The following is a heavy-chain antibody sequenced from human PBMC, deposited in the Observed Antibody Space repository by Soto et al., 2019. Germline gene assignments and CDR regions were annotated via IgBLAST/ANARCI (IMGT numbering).Heavy chain of an antibody. CDR3: ARDLRFGYGNFYPYGMDD. CDR2: ISPYTGAT. D-gene: IGHD3-16*01. V-gene: IGHV1-2*02. CDR1: GYRFTNYY. Sequence: ASVKVSCKASGYRFTNYYLHWVRQAPGQGLEWMGWISPYTGATNYAKKFEGRVTITSDTSSSTASMDLTRLTPDDTAIYYCARDLRFGYGNFYPYGMDDWGQGTTVTVSS. J-gene: IGHJ6*02.